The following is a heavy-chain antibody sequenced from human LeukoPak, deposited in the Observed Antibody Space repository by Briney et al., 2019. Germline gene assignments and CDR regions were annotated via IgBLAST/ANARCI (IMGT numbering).Heavy chain of an antibody. D-gene: IGHD1-26*01. CDR1: GFTFSSYA. V-gene: IGHV3-23*01. Sequence: GGSLRLSCAASGFTFSSYAMSWVRQAPGKGLEWVSAIRDSGSSTHYADSVKGRFTTSRDNSKDTLFLQMNSLRAEDTAIYYCAKYGPQDSGSSHFDYWGQGALVTVSS. CDR2: IRDSGSST. CDR3: AKYGPQDSGSSHFDY. J-gene: IGHJ4*02.